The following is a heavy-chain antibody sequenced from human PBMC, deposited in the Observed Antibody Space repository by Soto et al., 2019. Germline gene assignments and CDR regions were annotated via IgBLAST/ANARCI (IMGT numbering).Heavy chain of an antibody. J-gene: IGHJ6*02. V-gene: IGHV3-33*01. CDR2: IWYDGSNK. D-gene: IGHD3-10*01. CDR1: GFTFSSYG. Sequence: QVQLVESGGGVVQPGRSLRLSCAASGFTFSSYGMHWVRQAPGKGLEWVAVIWYDGSNKYYADSVKGRFTISRDNSKNTRYLQMNSLRAEDTAVYYCARDSGRGSGSFTPSYYYYCGRDVWGQGTTVTVSS. CDR3: ARDSGRGSGSFTPSYYYYCGRDV.